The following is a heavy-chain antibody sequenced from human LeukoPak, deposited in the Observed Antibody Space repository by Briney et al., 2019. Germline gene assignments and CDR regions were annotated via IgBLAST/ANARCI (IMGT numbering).Heavy chain of an antibody. D-gene: IGHD5-18*01. CDR1: GFTVSTTY. V-gene: IGHV3-53*01. CDR2: IYRDGTT. Sequence: GGSLRLSCTASGFTVSTTYMAWVRQAPGKGLELVSLIYRDGTTSYPDSVKGRFTFSRDNSRNTLHLQMNSLRAEDTAVYYCARGRPGHAYNYGYFDYWGQGTLVTVSS. J-gene: IGHJ4*02. CDR3: ARGRPGHAYNYGYFDY.